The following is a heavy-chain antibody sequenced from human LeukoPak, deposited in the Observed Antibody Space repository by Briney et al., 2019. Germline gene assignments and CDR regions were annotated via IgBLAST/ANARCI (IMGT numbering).Heavy chain of an antibody. Sequence: SGGSLRLSCAASGFTFSSYAMSWIRQAPGKGLEWVSYISSSGSTIYYADSVKGRFTISRDNAKNSLYLQMNSLRAEDTAVYYCAREITGGYFWDYWGQGTLVTVSS. J-gene: IGHJ4*02. CDR2: ISSSGSTI. CDR3: AREITGGYFWDY. CDR1: GFTFSSYA. V-gene: IGHV3-11*01. D-gene: IGHD6-13*01.